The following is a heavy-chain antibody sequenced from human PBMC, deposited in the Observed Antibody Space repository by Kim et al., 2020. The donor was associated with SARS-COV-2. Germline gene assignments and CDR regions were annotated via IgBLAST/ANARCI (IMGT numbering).Heavy chain of an antibody. Sequence: ASVKVSCKASGYTFTSYYMHWVRQAPGQGLEWMGWINPNSGSTNYAQKFQGRVTMTTDTSTSTAYMELSSLRSDDTAVYYCATTTITIFGVTFFDYWGQGTLVTVSS. D-gene: IGHD3-3*01. V-gene: IGHV1-2*02. CDR3: ATTTITIFGVTFFDY. J-gene: IGHJ4*02. CDR1: GYTFTSYY. CDR2: INPNSGST.